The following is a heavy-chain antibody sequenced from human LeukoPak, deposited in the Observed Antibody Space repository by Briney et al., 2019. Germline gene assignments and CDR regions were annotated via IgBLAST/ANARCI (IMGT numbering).Heavy chain of an antibody. V-gene: IGHV5-51*01. J-gene: IGHJ3*02. CDR3: ARQPYYYDSSGYHDVFDI. CDR2: IYPGDSDT. D-gene: IGHD3-22*01. CDR1: GYSFTNYW. Sequence: GESLKISCKGSGYSFTNYWIGWVRQMPGKGLEWMGIIYPGDSDTKYSPSFQGQVTFSVDKSISTAYLQWSSLKASDTAMFYCARQPYYYDSSGYHDVFDIWGQGTMVTVSS.